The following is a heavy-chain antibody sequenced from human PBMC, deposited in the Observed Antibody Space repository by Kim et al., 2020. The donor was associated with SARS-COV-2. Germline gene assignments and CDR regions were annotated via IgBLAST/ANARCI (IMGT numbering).Heavy chain of an antibody. Sequence: GGSLRLSCAASGFTFSSYAMSWVRQAPGKGLEWVSAISGSGGSTYYADSVKGRFTISRDNSKNTLYLQMNSLRAEDTAVYYCAKTLTQYQLLLCDYWGQGTLVTVSS. CDR2: ISGSGGST. V-gene: IGHV3-23*01. D-gene: IGHD2-2*01. J-gene: IGHJ4*02. CDR1: GFTFSSYA. CDR3: AKTLTQYQLLLCDY.